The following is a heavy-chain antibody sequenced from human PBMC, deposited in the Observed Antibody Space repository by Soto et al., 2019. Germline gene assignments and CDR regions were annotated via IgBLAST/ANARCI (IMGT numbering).Heavy chain of an antibody. CDR3: ARGGGTGATSGHFDY. Sequence: GGSLRLSCAASGFTFSSNYMSWVRQAPGKGLGWVSVIYSGGSTYYADSVKGRFTISRDNSKSTLYLQLNSLRAEDTALYYCARGGGTGATSGHFDYWGQGTLVTVSS. CDR1: GFTFSSNY. J-gene: IGHJ4*02. V-gene: IGHV3-66*01. D-gene: IGHD3-10*01. CDR2: IYSGGST.